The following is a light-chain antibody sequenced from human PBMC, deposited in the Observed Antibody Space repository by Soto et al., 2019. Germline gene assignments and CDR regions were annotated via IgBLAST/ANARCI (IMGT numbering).Light chain of an antibody. V-gene: IGKV1-9*01. CDR1: QSISSN. CDR3: QHYNTYPWT. J-gene: IGKJ1*01. CDR2: KAS. Sequence: DIQLTQSPSFLSASVGDRVTITCRASQSISSNLAWYQQKPGKAPNLLIHKASHLESGVPSRFSGSGSGTEFTLTISSLQPGDFATYYCQHYNTYPWTFGQGTKVDI.